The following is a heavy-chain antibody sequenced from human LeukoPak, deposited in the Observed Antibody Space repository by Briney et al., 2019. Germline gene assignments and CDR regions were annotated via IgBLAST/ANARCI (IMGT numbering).Heavy chain of an antibody. CDR1: GFSVSNNY. CDR3: ASDSYSPEYFQH. D-gene: IGHD2-15*01. J-gene: IGHJ1*01. V-gene: IGHV3-66*01. Sequence: PGGSLRLSCAASGFSVSNNYMSWVRQAPGKGRECVSVIYSGGSTFYADSVKGRFTISRDNSKNTLYLQMNSLRAEDTAVYYCASDSYSPEYFQHWGQGTLVTVSS. CDR2: IYSGGST.